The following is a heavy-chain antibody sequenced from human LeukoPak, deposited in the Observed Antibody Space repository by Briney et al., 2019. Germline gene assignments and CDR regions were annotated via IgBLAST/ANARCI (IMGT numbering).Heavy chain of an antibody. J-gene: IGHJ6*02. Sequence: GRSLRLSCAASGFTFSSYGMHWVRQAPGKGLEWVAVISYDGSNKYYADSVKGRFTISRDNSKNTLYLQMNSLRAEDTAVYYCSTGQASISPYYYGMDVWGQGTLVTVSS. D-gene: IGHD1-14*01. V-gene: IGHV3-30*03. CDR1: GFTFSSYG. CDR2: ISYDGSNK. CDR3: STGQASISPYYYGMDV.